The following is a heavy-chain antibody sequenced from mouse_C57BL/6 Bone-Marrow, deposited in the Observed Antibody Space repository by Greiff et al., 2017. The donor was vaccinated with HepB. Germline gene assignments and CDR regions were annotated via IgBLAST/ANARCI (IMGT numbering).Heavy chain of an antibody. CDR1: GFTFSDYG. D-gene: IGHD2-5*01. J-gene: IGHJ3*01. V-gene: IGHV5-17*01. CDR2: ISSGSSTI. Sequence: EVQLQESGGGLVKPGGSLKLSCAASGFTFSDYGMHWVRQAPEKGLEWVAYISSGSSTIYYADTVKGRFTISRDNAKNTLFLQMTSLRSEDTAMYYCARGSKGWFAYWGQGTLVTVSA. CDR3: ARGSKGWFAY.